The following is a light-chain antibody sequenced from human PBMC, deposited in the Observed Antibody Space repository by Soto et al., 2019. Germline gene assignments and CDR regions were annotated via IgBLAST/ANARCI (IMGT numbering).Light chain of an antibody. J-gene: IGLJ1*01. V-gene: IGLV1-44*01. CDR3: AAWDDSVNGLYV. CDR2: SNN. CDR1: SSNIGSNT. Sequence: QSALNQPPSASGTPGQRVTISCSGSSSNIGSNTVNWYQQLPGTAPKLLIYSNNQRPSGVPDRFSGSKTSNTASLAISGPQSGDEVDYYCAAWDDSVNGLYVFGTGTKVTVL.